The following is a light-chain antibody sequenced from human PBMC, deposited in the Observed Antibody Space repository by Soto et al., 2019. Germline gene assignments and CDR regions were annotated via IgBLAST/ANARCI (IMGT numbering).Light chain of an antibody. CDR3: SSYTSDWGV. Sequence: QSALTQPASVSGSPGQSITISCTGTSSDVGGYDFVSWYQHHPGKAPKLIIYEVSTRPSGVSNRFSGSKSGNTASLNISGLQAEDEDDYYCSSYTSDWGVFGTGTKLTV. CDR1: SSDVGGYDF. V-gene: IGLV2-14*01. J-gene: IGLJ1*01. CDR2: EVS.